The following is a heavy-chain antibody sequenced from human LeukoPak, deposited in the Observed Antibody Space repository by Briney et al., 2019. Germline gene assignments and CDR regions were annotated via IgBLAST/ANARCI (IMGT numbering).Heavy chain of an antibody. J-gene: IGHJ4*02. CDR1: GYNFATYW. Sequence: GESLKISCKGSGYNFATYWIVWVRQMPGKGLEWMGVIYPGDSDTRYSPSFQGQVTISADKSITTAYLQWSTLKASDTAMYYCARHGRLDMPGGYWGQGTLVTVSS. CDR3: ARHGRLDMPGGY. CDR2: IYPGDSDT. V-gene: IGHV5-51*01. D-gene: IGHD2-2*03.